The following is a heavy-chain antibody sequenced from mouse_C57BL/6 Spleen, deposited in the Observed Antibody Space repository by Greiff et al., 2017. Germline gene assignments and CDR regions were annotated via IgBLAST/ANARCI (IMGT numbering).Heavy chain of an antibody. CDR1: GYTFTSYW. D-gene: IGHD1-1*01. Sequence: QVQLQQPGTELVKPGASVQLSCKASGYTFTSYWMHWVKQRPGQGLEWIGNINPSNGGTNYNEKYKSKATLTVDKYYSTAYMQLSRLTSEDSAVYYCARELAYYYGSSSYYYAMDYWGQGTSVTVSS. CDR3: ARELAYYYGSSSYYYAMDY. CDR2: INPSNGGT. V-gene: IGHV1-53*01. J-gene: IGHJ4*01.